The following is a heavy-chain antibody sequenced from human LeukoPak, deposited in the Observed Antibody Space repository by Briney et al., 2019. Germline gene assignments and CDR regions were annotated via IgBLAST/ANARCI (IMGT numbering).Heavy chain of an antibody. Sequence: GGSLRLSCAASGFMLSSNWMSWVRLAPGKGLEWVANIKEDGTETYYVDSVKGRFTISRDNAKNSLYLQMNGLRVEDTAVYYCAKEGRSLQTYWGQGTLVTVSS. V-gene: IGHV3-7*03. CDR1: GFMLSSNW. J-gene: IGHJ4*02. CDR3: AKEGRSLQTY. D-gene: IGHD5-24*01. CDR2: IKEDGTET.